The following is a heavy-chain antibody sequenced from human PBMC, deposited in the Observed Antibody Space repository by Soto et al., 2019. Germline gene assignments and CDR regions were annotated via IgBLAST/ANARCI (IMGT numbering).Heavy chain of an antibody. Sequence: EVQLLESGGGLVQPGGSLRLSCAASGFTFSSCGMNWVRQAPGKGLEWVSTISGSDGSTYYADSVKGRFTTSRDNSKNTLYLQMNSLRAEDTAVYYFAKEGLSSLYFFDYWGQGTLVTVSS. V-gene: IGHV3-23*01. CDR2: ISGSDGST. CDR1: GFTFSSCG. CDR3: AKEGLSSLYFFDY. D-gene: IGHD2-8*01. J-gene: IGHJ4*02.